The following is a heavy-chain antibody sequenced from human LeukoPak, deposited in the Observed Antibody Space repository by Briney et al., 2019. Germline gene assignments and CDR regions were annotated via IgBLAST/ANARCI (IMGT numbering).Heavy chain of an antibody. CDR1: GYSFTSYW. Sequence: GESLKISCKGSGYSFTSYWIGWVRQLPGKGLEWMGIIYPGDSDTRYSPSFQGQVTISADKSISTAYLQWSSLKASDTAMYYCARSRVEKYSMYYGMDVWGQGTTVTVSS. D-gene: IGHD2/OR15-2a*01. V-gene: IGHV5-51*01. CDR3: ARSRVEKYSMYYGMDV. J-gene: IGHJ6*02. CDR2: IYPGDSDT.